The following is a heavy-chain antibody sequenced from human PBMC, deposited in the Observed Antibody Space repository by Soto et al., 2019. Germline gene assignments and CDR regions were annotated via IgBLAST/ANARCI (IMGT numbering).Heavy chain of an antibody. V-gene: IGHV6-1*01. CDR3: ARGVAGSGFDL. D-gene: IGHD6-19*01. Sequence: SQTLSLTCAISGDSVSSNTAAWNWIRSSPSRGLEWLGRTYYRSNWRHDYTVSVKSRITVNPDTSKNHFSLQLNSVTPDDTAVYYCARGVAGSGFDLWGQGTLVTVSS. CDR1: GDSVSSNTAA. CDR2: TYYRSNWRH. J-gene: IGHJ4*02.